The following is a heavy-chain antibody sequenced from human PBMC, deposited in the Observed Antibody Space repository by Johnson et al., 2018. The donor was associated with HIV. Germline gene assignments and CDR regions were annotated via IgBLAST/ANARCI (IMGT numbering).Heavy chain of an antibody. CDR2: MSSTGSTI. CDR1: TFTFSDYY. Sequence: QVQLVESGGGLVKPGGSLRLSCAVSTFTFSDYYMSWIRQAPGKGLEWLSYMSSTGSTIYYADSVKGRFTISRDNAKNSLFLQINSLSAEDTAVYYCAREHSSGWSDAFDVWGQGTMVIVPS. D-gene: IGHD6-19*01. J-gene: IGHJ3*01. CDR3: AREHSSGWSDAFDV. V-gene: IGHV3-11*04.